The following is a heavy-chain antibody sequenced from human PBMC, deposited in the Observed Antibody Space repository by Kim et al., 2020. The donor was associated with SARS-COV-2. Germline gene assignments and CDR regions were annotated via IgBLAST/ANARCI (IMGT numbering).Heavy chain of an antibody. CDR3: ARDQVTTVKRVEAHYYYYGMDV. J-gene: IGHJ6*02. D-gene: IGHD4-4*01. V-gene: IGHV1-2*06. Sequence: ASVKVSCKASGYSFTGYYMHWVRQAPGQGLEWMGRINPNSGGTNYAQKFQGRVTMTRDTSISTAYMDLSRLRSDDTAVYYCARDQVTTVKRVEAHYYYYGMDVWGQGTTVTVSS. CDR1: GYSFTGYY. CDR2: INPNSGGT.